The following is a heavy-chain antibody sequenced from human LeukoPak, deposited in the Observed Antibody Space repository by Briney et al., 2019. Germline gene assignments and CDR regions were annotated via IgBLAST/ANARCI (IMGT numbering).Heavy chain of an antibody. Sequence: GGSLRLSCAASGFTFSSYSMNWVRQAPGKGLEWVSSISSSSSYIYYADSVKGRFTISRGNAKNSLYLQMNSLRAEDTAVYYCARDNYSPHPLAYCGGDCSDAFDIWGQGTMVTVSS. CDR2: ISSSSSYI. D-gene: IGHD2-21*02. CDR3: ARDNYSPHPLAYCGGDCSDAFDI. CDR1: GFTFSSYS. V-gene: IGHV3-21*01. J-gene: IGHJ3*02.